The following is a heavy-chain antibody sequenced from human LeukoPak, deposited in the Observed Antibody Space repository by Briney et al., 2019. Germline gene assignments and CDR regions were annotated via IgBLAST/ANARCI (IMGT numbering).Heavy chain of an antibody. CDR3: TREKSYGYIRADS. D-gene: IGHD3-16*01. J-gene: IGHJ4*02. CDR1: GGSISSGSYY. V-gene: IGHV4-61*09. CDR2: IYASGGT. Sequence: SQTLSLTCTVSGGSISSGSYYWSWIRQPAGKGLEWIGHIYASGGTKYNPSLESRVTISIDTSKNQLSLRLSSVTAADTAVYYGTREKSYGYIRADSWGQGTLVAVSS.